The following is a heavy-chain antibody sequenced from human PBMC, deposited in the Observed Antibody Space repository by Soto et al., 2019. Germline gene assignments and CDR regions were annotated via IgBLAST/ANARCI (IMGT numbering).Heavy chain of an antibody. Sequence: PGGSLRLSCKASGFTFSYFGMHWVRQAPGKGLEWVSAIWYDGSYQYYADSVRGRFTTSRDNSNNTLLLEMNSLRVEDTAVYYCARDRLITYGAKIAPDHWGQGALVTISS. CDR1: GFTFSYFG. D-gene: IGHD3-16*01. J-gene: IGHJ5*02. CDR2: IWYDGSYQ. V-gene: IGHV3-33*01. CDR3: ARDRLITYGAKIAPDH.